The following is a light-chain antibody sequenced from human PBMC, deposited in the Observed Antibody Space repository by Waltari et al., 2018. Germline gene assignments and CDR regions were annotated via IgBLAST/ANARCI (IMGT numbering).Light chain of an antibody. CDR2: GAS. V-gene: IGKV3-15*01. J-gene: IGKJ3*01. CDR1: QSISSQ. Sequence: ELVMTQSPATLSLSPGERATLYCRASQSISSQLAWYQQKPGQAPRLLIYGASTRATGIPARFSGSGSGTEFTLTISSLQSEDFAVYFCQQYHESPPITFGPGTKVDIK. CDR3: QQYHESPPIT.